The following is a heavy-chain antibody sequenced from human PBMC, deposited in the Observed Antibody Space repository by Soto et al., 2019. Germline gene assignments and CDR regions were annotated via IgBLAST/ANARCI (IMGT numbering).Heavy chain of an antibody. CDR1: GGSISSYY. CDR2: IYYSGST. V-gene: IGHV4-59*01. D-gene: IGHD3-10*01. J-gene: IGHJ6*02. Sequence: PSETLSLTCTVSGGSISSYYWSWIRQPPGKGLEWIGYIYYSGSTNYNPSLESRVTISVDTSKNQFSLKLSSVTAADTAVYYCARRGYGPGFPYYYGMDVWGQGTTVTVSS. CDR3: ARRGYGPGFPYYYGMDV.